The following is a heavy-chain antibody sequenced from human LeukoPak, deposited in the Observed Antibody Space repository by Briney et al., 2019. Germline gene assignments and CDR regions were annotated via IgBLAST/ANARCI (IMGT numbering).Heavy chain of an antibody. CDR2: IYYSGST. CDR3: AGGYSYGKKDY. Sequence: SETLSLTCTVSGGSISSYYWSWIRQPPGKGLEWIGYIYYSGSTNYNPSLKSRVTISVATTTNQFSLKLSSVTAADTAVYYCAGGYSYGKKDYWGQGTPVTVSS. J-gene: IGHJ4*02. D-gene: IGHD5-18*01. CDR1: GGSISSYY. V-gene: IGHV4-59*01.